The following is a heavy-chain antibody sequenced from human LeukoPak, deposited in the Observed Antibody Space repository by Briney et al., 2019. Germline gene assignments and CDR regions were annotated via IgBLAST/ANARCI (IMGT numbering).Heavy chain of an antibody. Sequence: GGSLRPSCAASGFTLRSYGMDWVRQAPGKGLEWVSYVSSSGTTTNYADSVKGRFTTSRDNAKNSVYLQMNSLKAEDTAVYYCARGGAARPDYWGQGTLVTVSS. J-gene: IGHJ4*02. CDR3: ARGGAARPDY. D-gene: IGHD6-6*01. CDR1: GFTLRSYG. CDR2: VSSSGTTT. V-gene: IGHV3-48*01.